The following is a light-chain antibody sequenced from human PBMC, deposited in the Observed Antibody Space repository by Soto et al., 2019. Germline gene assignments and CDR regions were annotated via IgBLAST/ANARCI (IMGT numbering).Light chain of an antibody. CDR1: NIGSKS. J-gene: IGLJ1*01. V-gene: IGLV3-21*04. CDR3: QVWDSSSDHLYV. CDR2: YDT. Sequence: SYVLTQSPSVSVAPGKTARITCGGNNIGSKSVHWYQQKPGQAPVLVIYYDTDRPSGIPERFSGSKSGNTATLTISRVDAGDEADYYCQVWDSSSDHLYVFGTGTKLTVL.